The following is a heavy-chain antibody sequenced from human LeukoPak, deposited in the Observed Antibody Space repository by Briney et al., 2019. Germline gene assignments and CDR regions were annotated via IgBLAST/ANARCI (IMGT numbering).Heavy chain of an antibody. D-gene: IGHD3-3*01. CDR2: IYYRGTT. J-gene: IGHJ3*02. CDR3: ARIQPSCPGLGFCSFDI. Sequence: PSETLSLTCSVSGSSISPHHWTWICQAPGEGLEWMGYIYYRGTTNYSPSLKNRLTMSVDTSKNQISLKLTSVTAADTAVYYCARIQPSCPGLGFCSFDIWGQGTLATVSS. CDR1: GSSISPHH. V-gene: IGHV4-59*11.